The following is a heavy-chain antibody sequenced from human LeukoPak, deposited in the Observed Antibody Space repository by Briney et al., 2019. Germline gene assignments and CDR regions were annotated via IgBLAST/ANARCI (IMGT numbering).Heavy chain of an antibody. J-gene: IGHJ4*02. D-gene: IGHD3-10*01. CDR3: AKDGGSTLPYYFDW. CDR2: ISGIGGGT. Sequence: GGSLRLSCAGSGFMFEHYAMNWVRQAPGRGLEWVSVISGIGGGTYYAESVEGRFTVSRDNSKNTVYLQMNSLRADDTAVYYCAKDGGSTLPYYFDWWGQGTLVTVAS. CDR1: GFMFEHYA. V-gene: IGHV3-23*01.